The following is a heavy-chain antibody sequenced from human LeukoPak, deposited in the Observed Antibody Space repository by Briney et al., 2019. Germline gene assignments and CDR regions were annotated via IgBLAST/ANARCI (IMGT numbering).Heavy chain of an antibody. V-gene: IGHV3-23*01. Sequence: GGSLRLSCAASGFTFSTYAMYWVRHPPGKRLEWVSIIGNNGGGIHYADSVRGRFTISRDNSKNALYLQMNSLRVEDTAVYYCAIDPNWGTHSWGQGVLVTVSS. J-gene: IGHJ4*02. CDR3: AIDPNWGTHS. D-gene: IGHD7-27*01. CDR2: IGNNGGGI. CDR1: GFTFSTYA.